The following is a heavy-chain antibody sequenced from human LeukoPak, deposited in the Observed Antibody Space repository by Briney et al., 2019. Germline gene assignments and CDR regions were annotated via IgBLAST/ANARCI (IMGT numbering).Heavy chain of an antibody. Sequence: SETLSLMCTVSGGSISSYYWSWIRQPPGKGLEWIGYIYYSGSTNYNPSLKSRVTISVDTSKNQFSLKLSSVTAADTAVYYCARAVAATGGDYWGQGTLVTVSS. V-gene: IGHV4-59*08. J-gene: IGHJ4*02. D-gene: IGHD6-19*01. CDR3: ARAVAATGGDY. CDR1: GGSISSYY. CDR2: IYYSGST.